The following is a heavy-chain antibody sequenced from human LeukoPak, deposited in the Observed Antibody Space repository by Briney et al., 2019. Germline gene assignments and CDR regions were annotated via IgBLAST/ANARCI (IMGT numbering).Heavy chain of an antibody. J-gene: IGHJ4*02. Sequence: GGSLRLSRAASGFTFSNFAMHWVRQAPGKGLERVAVISYDGSDKYYADSVKGRFTISRDSSKNTLNLQMNSLRAADTAVYYCARGGLRYFDWAAQGFDFWGQGTLVTVSS. V-gene: IGHV3-30-3*01. CDR1: GFTFSNFA. CDR3: ARGGLRYFDWAAQGFDF. D-gene: IGHD3-9*01. CDR2: ISYDGSDK.